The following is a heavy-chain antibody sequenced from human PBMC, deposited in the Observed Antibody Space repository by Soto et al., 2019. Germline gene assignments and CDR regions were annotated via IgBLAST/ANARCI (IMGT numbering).Heavy chain of an antibody. V-gene: IGHV4-31*03. D-gene: IGHD5-18*01. CDR1: GGSISSGGYY. Sequence: SETLSLTCTVSGGSISSGGYYWSWIRQHPGKGLEWIGYIYYSGSTYYNPSLKSRVTISVDTSKNQFSLKLSSVTAADTAVYYCARRAYALVDTAMVATYYYYGMDVWGQGTTVTVSS. J-gene: IGHJ6*02. CDR2: IYYSGST. CDR3: ARRAYALVDTAMVATYYYYGMDV.